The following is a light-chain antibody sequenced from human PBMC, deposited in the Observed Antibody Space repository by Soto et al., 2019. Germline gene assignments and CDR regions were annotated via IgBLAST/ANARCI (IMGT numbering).Light chain of an antibody. CDR1: QTVTNNY. CDR2: DAS. J-gene: IGKJ4*01. Sequence: EIVLTQSPGTLSLSPGEGANISCRASQTVTNNYLAWFQQRPGQAPRLLIHDASIRATGVPHRFGGTGSGAEFALTISRLEPDDFAVFYCQQSSHSPLTFGGGT. CDR3: QQSSHSPLT. V-gene: IGKV3-20*01.